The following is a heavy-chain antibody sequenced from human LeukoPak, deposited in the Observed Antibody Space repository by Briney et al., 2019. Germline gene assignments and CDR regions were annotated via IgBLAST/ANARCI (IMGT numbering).Heavy chain of an antibody. J-gene: IGHJ4*02. D-gene: IGHD6-6*01. CDR2: IYYSGST. CDR3: ATRYSTSSIHPVRFDY. Sequence: SQTLSLTCTVSGGSISSGGYYWSWIRQHPGKGLEWIGYIYYSGSTYYNPSLKSRLTISVDTSKNQFSLKLSSVTAADTAVYYCATRYSTSSIHPVRFDYWGQGTLVTVS. V-gene: IGHV4-31*03. CDR1: GGSISSGGYY.